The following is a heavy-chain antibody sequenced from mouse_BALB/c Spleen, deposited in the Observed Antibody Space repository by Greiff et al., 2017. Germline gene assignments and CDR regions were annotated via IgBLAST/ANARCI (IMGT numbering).Heavy chain of an antibody. CDR3: ARNYYGSRSFAY. D-gene: IGHD1-1*01. Sequence: VQLQQSGAELVKPGASVKLSCTASGFNIKDTYMHWVKQRPEQGLEWIGRIDPANGNTKYDPKFQGKATLTVDNSSSTAYMELRSLTSEDSAVYYCARNYYGSRSFAYWGQGTLVTVSA. CDR2: IDPANGNT. V-gene: IGHV14-3*02. J-gene: IGHJ3*01. CDR1: GFNIKDTY.